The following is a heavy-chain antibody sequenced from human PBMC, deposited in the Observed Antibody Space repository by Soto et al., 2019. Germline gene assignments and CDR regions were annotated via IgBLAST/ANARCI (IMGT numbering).Heavy chain of an antibody. D-gene: IGHD3-10*01. Sequence: QVQLVESGGGVVQPGRSLRLSCAASGFTFSSYGMHWVRQAPGKGLEWVAVISYDGSNKYYADSVKGRFTISRDNSKNTLYLQMNSLRAEDTAVYYCAKDRKTEGFGELPPYYYYYGTDVWGQGTTVTVSS. CDR3: AKDRKTEGFGELPPYYYYYGTDV. CDR1: GFTFSSYG. V-gene: IGHV3-30*18. CDR2: ISYDGSNK. J-gene: IGHJ6*02.